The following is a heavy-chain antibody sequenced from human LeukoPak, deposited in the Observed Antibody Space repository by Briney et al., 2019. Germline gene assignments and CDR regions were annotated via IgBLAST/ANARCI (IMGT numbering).Heavy chain of an antibody. D-gene: IGHD3-22*01. J-gene: IGHJ3*01. V-gene: IGHV3-33*01. CDR1: GFTFSSYG. CDR2: IWYDGSNK. Sequence: GRSMRLSCAASGFTFSSYGMHWVRQAPGKGLEWVAVIWYDGSNKYYADSVKGRFTISRDNSKNTLYLQMNSLRAEDTAVYYWPSPVHPYSYDSSGSTPPPFRSCGQGTMVTVSS. CDR3: PSPVHPYSYDSSGSTPPPFRS.